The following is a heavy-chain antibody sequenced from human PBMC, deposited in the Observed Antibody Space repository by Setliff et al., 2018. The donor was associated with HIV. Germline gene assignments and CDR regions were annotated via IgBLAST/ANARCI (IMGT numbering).Heavy chain of an antibody. J-gene: IGHJ3*02. CDR2: INSDGSST. Sequence: PGGSLRLSCAASGFTFSSHWMHWVRQAPGKGLVWVSRINSDGSSTAYADSVKGRFTISRDNAKSTLYLQMNSLRVEDTAVYYCAREDVTTSGLDIWGQGTMVTVS. V-gene: IGHV3-74*01. CDR1: GFTFSSHW. D-gene: IGHD4-17*01. CDR3: AREDVTTSGLDI.